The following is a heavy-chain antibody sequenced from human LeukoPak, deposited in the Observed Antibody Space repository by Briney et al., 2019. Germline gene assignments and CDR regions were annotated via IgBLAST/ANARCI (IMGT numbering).Heavy chain of an antibody. CDR2: INPSGGST. CDR3: ARTFYDISLAFDI. V-gene: IGHV1-46*01. CDR1: GYTFTSYY. Sequence: ASVKVSCKASGYTFTSYYMHWVRQAPGQGLEWMGIINPSGGSTSYAQKFQGRVTMTRDTSISTAYMELSRLRSDDTAVYYCARTFYDISLAFDIWGQGTMVTVSS. J-gene: IGHJ3*02. D-gene: IGHD3-22*01.